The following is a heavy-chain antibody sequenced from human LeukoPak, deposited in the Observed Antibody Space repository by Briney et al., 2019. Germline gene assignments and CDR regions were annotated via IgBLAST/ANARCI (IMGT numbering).Heavy chain of an antibody. D-gene: IGHD6-19*01. CDR2: IYWNDDK. Sequence: SGPTLVNPTQTLTLTFTFSGFSLSTSGVGVGWIRQPPGKALEWLSLIYWNDDKRYSPSLKSRLTITKDTSKNQVVLTMTNMDPVDTATYYCAHSVEVAGTAPWDYWGQGTLVTVSS. J-gene: IGHJ4*02. V-gene: IGHV2-5*01. CDR3: AHSVEVAGTAPWDY. CDR1: GFSLSTSGVG.